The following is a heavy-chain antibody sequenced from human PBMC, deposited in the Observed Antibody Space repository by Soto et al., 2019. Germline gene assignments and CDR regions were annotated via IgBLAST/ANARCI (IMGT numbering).Heavy chain of an antibody. V-gene: IGHV2-70*11. CDR2: IDWEDDK. D-gene: IGHD3-10*01. J-gene: IGHJ3*02. CDR3: ARAYYYGSGRGLDI. CDR1: GFSLSTGGMC. Sequence: SGPTLVNPTQTLTLTCTFSGFSLSTGGMCVNWIRQPPGKALEWLARIDWEDDKYYTTSLKTRLTISKDTSKNQVVLRMTNMDPVDTPTYYCARAYYYGSGRGLDIWGQGTMVTVSS.